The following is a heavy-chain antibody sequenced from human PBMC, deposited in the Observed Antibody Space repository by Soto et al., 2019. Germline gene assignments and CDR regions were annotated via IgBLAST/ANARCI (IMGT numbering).Heavy chain of an antibody. J-gene: IGHJ5*02. CDR2: INHSGST. D-gene: IGHD2-2*02. Sequence: FEIQSHPCAVDWGTISGHDWNWIRKQTGKGLEWIGEINHSGSTNYNPSLKSRVTISVDTSKNQFSLKLSSVTAADTAVYYCARAQIVVVPAAIRRSNWFDPWGQGTLVTVSS. CDR3: ARAQIVVVPAAIRRSNWFDP. CDR1: WGTISGHD. V-gene: IGHV4-34*01.